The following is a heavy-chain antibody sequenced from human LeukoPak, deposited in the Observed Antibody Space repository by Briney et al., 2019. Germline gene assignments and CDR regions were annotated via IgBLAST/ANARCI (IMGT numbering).Heavy chain of an antibody. Sequence: SETLSLTCTVSGGSISSYYWSWIRQTPAKGLEWIGYIYYSGSTNFNHSLKSRVTISVDTSKNQFSLKMSSVTAADTAVYFCARGGPPGYYYDYYMDVWGKGTTVTISS. CDR3: ARGGPPGYYYDYYMDV. CDR2: IYYSGST. V-gene: IGHV4-59*01. J-gene: IGHJ6*03. CDR1: GGSISSYY.